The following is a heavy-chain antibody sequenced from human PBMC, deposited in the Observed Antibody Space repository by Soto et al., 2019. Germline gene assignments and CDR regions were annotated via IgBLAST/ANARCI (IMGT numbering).Heavy chain of an antibody. V-gene: IGHV3-66*01. CDR3: ARDLCNLGDWGHYYYYMDV. D-gene: IGHD2-21*02. Sequence: GGSLRLSCAASGFTVSSNYMSWVRQAPGKGLEWVSVIYSGGSTYYADSVKGRFTISRDNSKNTLYLQMNSLRAEDTAVYYCARDLCNLGDWGHYYYYMDVWGKGTTVTVSS. CDR1: GFTVSSNY. J-gene: IGHJ6*03. CDR2: IYSGGST.